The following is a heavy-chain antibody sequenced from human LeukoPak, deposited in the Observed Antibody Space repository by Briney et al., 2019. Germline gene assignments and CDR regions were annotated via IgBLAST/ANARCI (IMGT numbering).Heavy chain of an antibody. V-gene: IGHV3-53*01. Sequence: GGSLRLSCAASGFTVSSNYMSWVRQAPGKGLEWVSVIYSGSITYYADSVKGRFTISRDNSKNTLYLQMNSLRAEDTAVYYCARDLVQLWSKDFWGQGTLVTVSS. J-gene: IGHJ4*02. CDR3: ARDLVQLWSKDF. CDR1: GFTVSSNY. D-gene: IGHD5-18*01. CDR2: IYSGSIT.